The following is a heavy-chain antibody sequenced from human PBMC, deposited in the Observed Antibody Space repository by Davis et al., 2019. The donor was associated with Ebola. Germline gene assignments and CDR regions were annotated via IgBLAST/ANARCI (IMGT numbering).Heavy chain of an antibody. Sequence: AASVKVSCKASGYTFTNYAIHWVRQAPGQRLEWMGWINAGNGNTKYSQKFQGRVTITRDTSASTAYMELSSLRSEDTAVYYCRIVVVPKSANDAFDIWGQGTMVTVSS. J-gene: IGHJ3*02. CDR1: GYTFTNYA. CDR2: INAGNGNT. D-gene: IGHD2-2*01. CDR3: RIVVVPKSANDAFDI. V-gene: IGHV1-3*01.